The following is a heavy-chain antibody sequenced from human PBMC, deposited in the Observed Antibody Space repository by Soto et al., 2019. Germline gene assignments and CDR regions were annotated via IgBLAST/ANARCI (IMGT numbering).Heavy chain of an antibody. D-gene: IGHD3-16*01. CDR1: GVTFSSYA. J-gene: IGHJ4*02. CDR3: AKDGSWDGGGGES. CDR2: IIPVFRTS. V-gene: IGHV1-69*18. Sequence: QVQLVQSGAELKKPGSSVKVSCSASGVTFSSYAFTWVRQAPGQGLEWMGNIIPVFRTSNYAQGFQGRLTISADESTNTICMELSRLRSEDTSVYFCAKDGSWDGGGGESWGKGTLVLVSS.